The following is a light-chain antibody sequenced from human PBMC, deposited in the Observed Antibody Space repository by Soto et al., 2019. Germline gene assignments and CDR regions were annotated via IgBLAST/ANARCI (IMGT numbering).Light chain of an antibody. V-gene: IGLV3-21*04. CDR1: NIGSKS. J-gene: IGLJ1*01. CDR2: YDS. CDR3: QVWDSSSDPRGV. Sequence: SYELTQPPSVSVAPGKTARITCGGNNIGSKSVHWYQQKPGQAPVLVIYYDSERPSGIPERFSGSNSGNTATLTISRVEAGDEADYYCQVWDSSSDPRGVFGTGTKVTVL.